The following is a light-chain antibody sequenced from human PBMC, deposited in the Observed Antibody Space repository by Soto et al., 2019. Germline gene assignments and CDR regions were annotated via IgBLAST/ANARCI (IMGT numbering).Light chain of an antibody. J-gene: IGKJ4*01. CDR2: AAS. CDR3: QQSNSSPPT. CDR1: QSISSW. V-gene: IGKV1-5*01. Sequence: DIQMTQSPSSLSASVGDRVIITCRASQSISSWLAWYQQKPGQAPNLLIYAASTLQAGVPSRFRGSGSGTDFTLTISSLQPEDFATYFCQQSNSSPPTFGGGTKVDIK.